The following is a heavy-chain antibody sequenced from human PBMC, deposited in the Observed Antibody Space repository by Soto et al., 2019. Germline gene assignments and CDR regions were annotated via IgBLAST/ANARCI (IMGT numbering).Heavy chain of an antibody. Sequence: GGSLRLSCAASGFTFSSYDMHWVRQATGKGLEWVSAIGTAGDTYYPGSVKGRFTISRENAKNSLYLQMNSLRAGDTAVYYCARAGLRSNAFDIWGQGTMVTVSS. J-gene: IGHJ3*02. CDR3: ARAGLRSNAFDI. CDR2: IGTAGDT. CDR1: GFTFSSYD. V-gene: IGHV3-13*01. D-gene: IGHD4-17*01.